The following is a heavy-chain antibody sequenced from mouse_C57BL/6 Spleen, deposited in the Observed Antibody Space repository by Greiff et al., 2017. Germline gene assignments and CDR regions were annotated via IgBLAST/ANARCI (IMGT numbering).Heavy chain of an antibody. D-gene: IGHD1-1*01. CDR3: TIYYSGSGHVRYIDY. CDR2: IDPEDGDT. J-gene: IGHJ2*01. V-gene: IGHV14-1*01. Sequence: EVQLQQSGAELVRPGASVKLSCTASGFNIKDYYMHWVKQRPEQGLEWIGMIDPEDGDTEYAPKFQGKATMTADTSSNTAYLQLNSLTSEDTAVYYCTIYYSGSGHVRYIDYWGQGTTLTVSS. CDR1: GFNIKDYY.